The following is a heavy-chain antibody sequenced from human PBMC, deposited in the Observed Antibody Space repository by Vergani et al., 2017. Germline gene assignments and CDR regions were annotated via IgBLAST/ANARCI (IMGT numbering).Heavy chain of an antibody. CDR1: GFTFSSYA. V-gene: IGHV3-23*01. CDR3: AKVVGGYCSSTSCYTGGWYFDY. Sequence: EVQLLESGGGLVQPGGSLRLSCAASGFTFSSYAMSWVRQAPGKGLEWVSAISGSGGSTYDADSVKGRFTISRDNSKNTLYLQMNSLRAEDTAVSYCAKVVGGYCSSTSCYTGGWYFDYWGQGTLVTVSS. D-gene: IGHD2-2*02. J-gene: IGHJ4*02. CDR2: ISGSGGST.